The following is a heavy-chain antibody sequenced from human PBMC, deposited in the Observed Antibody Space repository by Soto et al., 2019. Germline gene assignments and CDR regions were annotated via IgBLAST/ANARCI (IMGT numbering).Heavy chain of an antibody. CDR1: GGTFSSDA. CDR2: IIPIFGTA. Sequence: GASVKVSCKASGGTFSSDAISWVRQAPGEGLEWMGGIIPIFGTANYAQKFQGRVTITADKSTSTAYMELSSLRSEDTAVYYCARVELSDYYDSSGYYHAFDIWGQGTMVTVSS. CDR3: ARVELSDYYDSSGYYHAFDI. V-gene: IGHV1-69*06. J-gene: IGHJ3*02. D-gene: IGHD3-22*01.